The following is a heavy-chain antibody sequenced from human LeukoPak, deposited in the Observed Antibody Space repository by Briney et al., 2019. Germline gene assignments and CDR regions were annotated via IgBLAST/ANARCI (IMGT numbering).Heavy chain of an antibody. Sequence: PAGGSLRLSCAASGFTFSSYAMSWVRQAPGKGLEWVSAISGSGGSTYYADSVKGRFIISRDNSKNTLYLQMNSLRAEDTAVYYCASTEGANPWPYFDYWGQGTLVTVSS. CDR3: ASTEGANPWPYFDY. CDR2: ISGSGGST. D-gene: IGHD5-12*01. CDR1: GFTFSSYA. V-gene: IGHV3-23*01. J-gene: IGHJ4*02.